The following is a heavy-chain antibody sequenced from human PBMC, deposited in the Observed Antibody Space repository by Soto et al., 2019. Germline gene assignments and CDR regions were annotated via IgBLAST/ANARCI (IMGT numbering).Heavy chain of an antibody. CDR1: GFTLGSYW. J-gene: IGHJ6*02. Sequence: ESGGGWVWRGGSLRLSCAASGFTLGSYWMNWVRQPPGKGLEWVANIKVDGSEQYYADSVKGRFTISRDNTKNSLYLQMHSLTDGDTAMYYCARAPHGMDVWGRGTTVTVSS. CDR3: ARAPHGMDV. CDR2: IKVDGSEQ. V-gene: IGHV3-7*03.